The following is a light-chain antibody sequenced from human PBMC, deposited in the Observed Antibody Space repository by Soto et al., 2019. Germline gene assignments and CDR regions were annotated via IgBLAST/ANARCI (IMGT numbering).Light chain of an antibody. CDR3: QSYDSRV. Sequence: QSVLTQPPSVSGAPRRRVTISCTGSSSNIGAGYDVHWYQQLPGTAPKLLIYGNSNRPSGVPDRFSGSKSGTSASLAITGLQAEDEADYYCQSYDSRVFGGGTKVTVL. CDR2: GNS. V-gene: IGLV1-40*01. CDR1: SSNIGAGYD. J-gene: IGLJ2*01.